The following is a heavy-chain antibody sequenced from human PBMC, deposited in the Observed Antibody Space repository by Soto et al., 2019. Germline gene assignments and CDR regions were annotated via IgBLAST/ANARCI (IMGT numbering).Heavy chain of an antibody. Sequence: QVQLVESGGGVVQPGRSLRLSCAVSGFTFSSYAMHWVRQAPGKGLEWVAVISYDGSNKYYADSVKGRFTISRDNSKNTLYLQMNSLRAEDTAVYYCARASNGWYYDYWGQGTLVTVSS. D-gene: IGHD6-19*01. J-gene: IGHJ4*02. V-gene: IGHV3-30-3*01. CDR1: GFTFSSYA. CDR2: ISYDGSNK. CDR3: ARASNGWYYDY.